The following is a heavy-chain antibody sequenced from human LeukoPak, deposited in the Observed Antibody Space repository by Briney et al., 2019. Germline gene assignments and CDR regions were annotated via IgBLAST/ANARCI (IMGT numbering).Heavy chain of an antibody. CDR2: ISGSGGST. D-gene: IGHD6-13*01. V-gene: IGHV3-23*01. CDR1: GFTFSSYA. Sequence: GGSLRLSCAASGFTFSSYAMSWVRQAPGKGLEWVSAISGSGGSTYYADSVKGRFIISRDNSKNTLYLQMNSLRAEDTAVYYCAKEPSSSSWPYYYYGMDVWGKGTTVTVSS. J-gene: IGHJ6*04. CDR3: AKEPSSSSWPYYYYGMDV.